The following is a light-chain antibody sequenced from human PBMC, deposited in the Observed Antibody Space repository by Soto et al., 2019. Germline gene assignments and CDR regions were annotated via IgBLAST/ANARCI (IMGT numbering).Light chain of an antibody. J-gene: IGKJ3*01. CDR3: MQALQTPFT. CDR1: QSLLHSNGYNY. CDR2: LGS. Sequence: DIVMTQSPLSLPVTPGEPASISCRSSQSLLHSNGYNYLDWYLQKPGQSPQLLIYLGSNRASGVPDRFRGSGSGTDFTLKISRVEAEDVGVYYSMQALQTPFTFGTGTKVDI. V-gene: IGKV2-28*01.